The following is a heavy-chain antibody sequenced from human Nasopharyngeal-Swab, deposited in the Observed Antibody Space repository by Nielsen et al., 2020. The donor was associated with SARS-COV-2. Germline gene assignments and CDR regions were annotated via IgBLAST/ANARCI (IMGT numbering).Heavy chain of an antibody. CDR3: ATRYH. Sequence: ASAKVSCKASGYNFNTYTMTWVRQAPGQGPEWMGWINTNTGNPTYTQGFTGRFVFSLDTSVNTAYLQISSLKPEDTAVYYCATRYHWGQGTLVTVSS. V-gene: IGHV7-4-1*02. CDR2: INTNTGNP. J-gene: IGHJ5*02. CDR1: GYNFNTYT.